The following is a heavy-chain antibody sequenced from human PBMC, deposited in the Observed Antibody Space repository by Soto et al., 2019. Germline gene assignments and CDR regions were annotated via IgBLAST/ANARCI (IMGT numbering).Heavy chain of an antibody. CDR2: IYHSGST. D-gene: IGHD2-2*01. CDR1: GGSISSSNW. J-gene: IGHJ4*02. CDR3: ARVMSLSRYCSSTSCYFDY. V-gene: IGHV4-4*02. Sequence: SETLSLTCAVSGGSISSSNWWSWVRQPPGKGLEWIGEIYHSGSTNYNPSLKSRVTISVDKSKNQFSLKLSSVTAADTAVYYCARVMSLSRYCSSTSCYFDYWGQGTLVTVSS.